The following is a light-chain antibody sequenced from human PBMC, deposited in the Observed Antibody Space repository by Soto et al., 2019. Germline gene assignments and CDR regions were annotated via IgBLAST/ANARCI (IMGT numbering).Light chain of an antibody. CDR2: AAS. Sequence: EIVLTQSPGTLSLSPGERATLSCRASEFLSSSYLVWYQQKPGQAPRLLIYAASRRATGIPDRFSGSGSATAYTLTINTLEPEDFGVYYCQQQGTFGQGTKLEIK. J-gene: IGKJ2*01. V-gene: IGKV3-20*01. CDR3: QQQGT. CDR1: EFLSSSY.